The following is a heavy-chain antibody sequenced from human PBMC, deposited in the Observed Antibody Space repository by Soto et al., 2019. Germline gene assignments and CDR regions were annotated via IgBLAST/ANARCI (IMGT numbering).Heavy chain of an antibody. Sequence: SETLSLTCAVYGGSFSGYYWSWIRQPPGKGLEWIAEINHSGSTNYNPSLKSRVTISVDTSKNQFSLKLSSVTAADTAVYYCARAGYWAFDIWGQGTMVTVSS. CDR3: ARAGYWAFDI. CDR2: INHSGST. D-gene: IGHD6-13*01. V-gene: IGHV4-34*01. J-gene: IGHJ3*02. CDR1: GGSFSGYY.